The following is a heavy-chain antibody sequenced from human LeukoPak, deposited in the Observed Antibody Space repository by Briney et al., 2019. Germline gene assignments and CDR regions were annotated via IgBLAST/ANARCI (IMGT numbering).Heavy chain of an antibody. V-gene: IGHV4-59*08. CDR2: ISYSETT. CDR1: GDSISNYY. Sequence: SETLSLTCTVSGDSISNYYWSWIRQPPGKGLEWIGYISYSETTNYNPSLKSRVTISGDTSTNQFSLKLSSVTAADTAVYYCARHNDPGHAFDIWGQGTMVTVSS. J-gene: IGHJ3*02. D-gene: IGHD1-1*01. CDR3: ARHNDPGHAFDI.